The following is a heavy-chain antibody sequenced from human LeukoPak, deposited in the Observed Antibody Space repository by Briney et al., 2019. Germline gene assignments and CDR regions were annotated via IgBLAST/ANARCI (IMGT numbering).Heavy chain of an antibody. Sequence: SQTLSLTCAISGGSVSSNSATWTWIRQSPSRGLEWLGGTCFRSKWYNDSAESVKSRISINPDTSKNQFSLQLSSVTPEDTAVYYCARGLLVGHPYYCAMDVWGQGTTVSVSS. CDR3: ARGLLVGHPYYCAMDV. D-gene: IGHD2-8*02. CDR1: GGSVSSNSAT. J-gene: IGHJ6*02. V-gene: IGHV6-1*01. CDR2: TCFRSKWYN.